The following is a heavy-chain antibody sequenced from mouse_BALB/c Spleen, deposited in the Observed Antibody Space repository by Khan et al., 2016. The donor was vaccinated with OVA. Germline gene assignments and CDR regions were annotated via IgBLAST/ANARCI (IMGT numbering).Heavy chain of an antibody. Sequence: VQLKESGPGLVKPSQSLSLTCTVTGYSITSGYAWNWIRQFPGNKLEWMGYISYSGVTSYTPSLKSRISITRDTSKNQFFLQLNSVTTEDTATYYCARVNYYGYSFDYWGQGTTLTVSS. D-gene: IGHD1-1*01. CDR2: ISYSGVT. V-gene: IGHV3-2*02. CDR3: ARVNYYGYSFDY. J-gene: IGHJ2*01. CDR1: GYSITSGYA.